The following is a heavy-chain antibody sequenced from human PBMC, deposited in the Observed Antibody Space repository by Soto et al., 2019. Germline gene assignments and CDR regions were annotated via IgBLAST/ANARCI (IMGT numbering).Heavy chain of an antibody. CDR1: GGTISSNSYY. Sequence: PSETLSLTSTVSGGTISSNSYYWGWIRQPPGKGLEWIGSIYYSGSTYYNPSLKSRVTISVDTSKNQFSLRLSSVTAADTAVYYCARAGGWELPPGWGQGTLVTVSS. CDR2: IYYSGST. V-gene: IGHV4-39*01. CDR3: ARAGGWELPPG. D-gene: IGHD3-10*01. J-gene: IGHJ4*02.